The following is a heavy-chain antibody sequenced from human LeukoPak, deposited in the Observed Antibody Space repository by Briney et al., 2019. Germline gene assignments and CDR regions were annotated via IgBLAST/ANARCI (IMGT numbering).Heavy chain of an antibody. CDR1: GLTISNNF. CDR2: FYSGGTT. D-gene: IGHD2-2*01. CDR3: AKDPMYRNSSFDP. J-gene: IGHJ5*02. Sequence: PGGSLRLSCAASGLTISNNFMGGVPEAPGKGVECVSLFYSGGTTYSGDSVRRLFTISRDNFKNTLYLQMNSLRAEDTAVYYCAKDPMYRNSSFDPWGQGTLVTVSS. V-gene: IGHV3-53*01.